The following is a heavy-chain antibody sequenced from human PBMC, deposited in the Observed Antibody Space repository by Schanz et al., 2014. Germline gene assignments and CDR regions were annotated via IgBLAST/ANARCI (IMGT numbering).Heavy chain of an antibody. D-gene: IGHD1-26*01. CDR2: ISGGGGTT. CDR3: ARDHTTESYYSAGPPIDY. J-gene: IGHJ4*02. Sequence: VQLVESGGGVVQPGRSLRLSCAASGFTFGDYAMSWVRQAPGKGLEWVSAISGGGGTTYYADSVKGRFTISRDNSKNTLYLQMNSLRAEDTAVYYCARDHTTESYYSAGPPIDYWGQGTLLTVSS. CDR1: GFTFGDYA. V-gene: IGHV3-23*04.